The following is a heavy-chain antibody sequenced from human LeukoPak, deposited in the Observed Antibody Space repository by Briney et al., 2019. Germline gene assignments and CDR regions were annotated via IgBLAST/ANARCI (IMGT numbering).Heavy chain of an antibody. CDR2: ISSSGSTI. Sequence: PGGSLRLSCAASGFTFSNAWMSWVRQAPGKGLEWVSYISSSGSTIYYADSVKGRFTISRDNAKNSLYLQMNSLRAEDTAVYYCARDRSVYYDSSGYYWGQGTLVTVSS. CDR3: ARDRSVYYDSSGYY. CDR1: GFTFSNAW. J-gene: IGHJ4*02. D-gene: IGHD3-22*01. V-gene: IGHV3-11*01.